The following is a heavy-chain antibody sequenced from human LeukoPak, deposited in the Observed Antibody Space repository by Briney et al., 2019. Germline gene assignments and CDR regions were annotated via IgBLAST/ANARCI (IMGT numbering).Heavy chain of an antibody. CDR2: IYPGDSDT. Sequence: GESLKISCKGSGYSFTSYWIGWVRQMPGKGLECMGIIYPGDSDTRYSPSFQGQVTMSDDKSITTAYLQWSSLKASDTAMYYCASLARRVYVEYYFDYWGQGTLVTVSS. V-gene: IGHV5-51*01. J-gene: IGHJ4*02. CDR1: GYSFTSYW. D-gene: IGHD2-8*01. CDR3: ASLARRVYVEYYFDY.